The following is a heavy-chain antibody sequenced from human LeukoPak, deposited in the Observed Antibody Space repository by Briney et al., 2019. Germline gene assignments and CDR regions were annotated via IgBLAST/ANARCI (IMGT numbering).Heavy chain of an antibody. CDR3: ARLSSGIAVAGTGFDY. D-gene: IGHD6-19*01. V-gene: IGHV5-51*01. CDR1: GYSFTSYW. J-gene: IGHJ4*02. Sequence: GESLKISCKGSGYSFTSYWIGWLRQMPGKGLEWLGIIYPGDSDTRYSPSFQGQVTISADKSISTAYLQWSRLKASDTAMYYCARLSSGIAVAGTGFDYWGQGTLVPVSS. CDR2: IYPGDSDT.